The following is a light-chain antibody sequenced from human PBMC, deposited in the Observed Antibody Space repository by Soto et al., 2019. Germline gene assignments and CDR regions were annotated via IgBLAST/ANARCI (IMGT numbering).Light chain of an antibody. CDR3: QKHSNWQLT. J-gene: IGKJ5*01. V-gene: IGKV3-11*01. CDR2: YAY. CDR1: QSVGSF. Sequence: EIVLTQSPTTLSLSPGDRATLSCRASQSVGSFLAWYQQKPGQAPRLLIHYAYTRATGIPARFSGSGSGTDFTLTISSLESEDFAVYYCQKHSNWQLTFGHGTRLEI.